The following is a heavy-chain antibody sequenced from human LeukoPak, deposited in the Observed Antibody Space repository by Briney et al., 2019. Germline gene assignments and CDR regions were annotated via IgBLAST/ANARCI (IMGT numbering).Heavy chain of an antibody. CDR1: GGPISSGGYY. Sequence: ASETLSLTCTVSGGPISSGGYYWSWIRQHPGKGLEWIGYIYYSGSTYYNPSLKSRVTISVDTSKNQFSLKLSSVTAADTAVYYCVWSYGSGSSAFDYWGQGTLVTVSS. D-gene: IGHD3-10*01. CDR2: IYYSGST. CDR3: VWSYGSGSSAFDY. J-gene: IGHJ4*02. V-gene: IGHV4-31*03.